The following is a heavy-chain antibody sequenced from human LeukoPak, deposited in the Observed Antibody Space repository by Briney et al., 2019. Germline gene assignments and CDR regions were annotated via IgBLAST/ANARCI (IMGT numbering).Heavy chain of an antibody. V-gene: IGHV3-30*18. J-gene: IGHJ6*02. Sequence: GRSLRLSCAASGFTFSKQGMHWVRQAPGKGLEWVAVIVYDGSNKYYAGSVKGRFTITRDYSKNTLYLQMNSLRAEDTAVYYCAKRTYYYGSGTYANGIYVWGQGTTVTVSS. CDR3: AKRTYYYGSGTYANGIYV. CDR2: IVYDGSNK. CDR1: GFTFSKQG. D-gene: IGHD3-10*01.